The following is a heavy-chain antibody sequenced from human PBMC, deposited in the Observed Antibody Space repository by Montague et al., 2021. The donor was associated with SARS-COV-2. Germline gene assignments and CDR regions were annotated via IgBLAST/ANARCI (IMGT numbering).Heavy chain of an antibody. CDR1: GFTFSSYR. V-gene: IGHV3-48*04. J-gene: IGHJ3*01. CDR3: AKDLVLRAARPDALDV. CDR2: ISSSTNII. D-gene: IGHD6-6*01. Sequence: SLRLSCAASGFTFSSYRVNWVRQAPGKGLEWISYISSSTNIIYYADSVEGRFTISRDNARNSLYLQMNSLRVDDTAVYYCAKDLVLRAARPDALDVWGQGTVVTVSS.